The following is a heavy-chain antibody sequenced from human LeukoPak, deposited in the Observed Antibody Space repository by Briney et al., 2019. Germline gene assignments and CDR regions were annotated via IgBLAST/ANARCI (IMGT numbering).Heavy chain of an antibody. D-gene: IGHD2-15*01. J-gene: IGHJ4*02. V-gene: IGHV3-23*01. CDR2: ISGSGGST. Sequence: GGSLRLSCAASGFTFSSHAMSWVRQAPGKGLEWVSGISGSGGSTYYADSVKGRFTISRDNSRNTLYLQMNSLRAEDTAVYYCARAGGGWYIWDYWGQGTLVTVSS. CDR3: ARAGGGWYIWDY. CDR1: GFTFSSHA.